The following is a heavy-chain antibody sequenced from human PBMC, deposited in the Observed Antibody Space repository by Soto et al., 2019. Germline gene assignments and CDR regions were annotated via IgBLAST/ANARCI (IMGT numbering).Heavy chain of an antibody. V-gene: IGHV1-8*01. J-gene: IGHJ5*02. Sequence: QVQLVQSGAEVKKPGASVKVSCKASGYIFSTYDINWVRQAPGQGLEWMGWLNPNSGNTGYAQKFQCRVTMTRNTSINTAYMELSSLGSEDTAVYYCARDHRYNWNDEGWFDPWGQGTLVTVSS. CDR3: ARDHRYNWNDEGWFDP. CDR1: GYIFSTYD. D-gene: IGHD1-20*01. CDR2: LNPNSGNT.